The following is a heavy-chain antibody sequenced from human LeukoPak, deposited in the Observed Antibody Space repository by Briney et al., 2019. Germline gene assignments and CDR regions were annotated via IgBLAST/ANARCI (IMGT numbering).Heavy chain of an antibody. D-gene: IGHD2-2*01. V-gene: IGHV3-9*03. CDR1: GFTFDDYA. CDR2: ISWNSGSI. Sequence: GRSLRLSCAASGFTFDDYAMHWVRQAPGKGLEWVSGISWNSGSIGYAESVKGRFTISRDNAKNSLYLQMNSLRAEDMALYYCAREIRYCSSTSCCYFDYWGQGTLVTVSS. J-gene: IGHJ4*02. CDR3: AREIRYCSSTSCCYFDY.